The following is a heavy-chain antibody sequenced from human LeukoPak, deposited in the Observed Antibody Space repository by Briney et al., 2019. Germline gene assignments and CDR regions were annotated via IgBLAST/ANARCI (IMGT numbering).Heavy chain of an antibody. V-gene: IGHV1-2*04. J-gene: IGHJ4*02. D-gene: IGHD3-22*01. Sequence: GASVKVSRKASGYTFTGYYMHWVRQAPGQGLEWMGWINPNSGGTNYAQKFQGWVTMTRDTSISTAYMELSRLRSDDTAVYYCARSGSGYYYELDYWGQGTLVTVSS. CDR1: GYTFTGYY. CDR3: ARSGSGYYYELDY. CDR2: INPNSGGT.